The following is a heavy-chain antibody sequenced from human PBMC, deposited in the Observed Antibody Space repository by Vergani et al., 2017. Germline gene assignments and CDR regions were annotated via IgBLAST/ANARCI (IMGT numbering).Heavy chain of an antibody. CDR1: GFTVSSNY. V-gene: IGHV3-66*01. CDR3: ARDQNYYDSSGYYENYYYGMDV. Sequence: EVQLVESGGGLVQPGGSLRLSCAASGFTVSSNYMSWVRQAPGKGLEWVSVIYSGGSTYYADSVKGRFTISRENSKNTLYLQMNSLRAEDTAVYYCARDQNYYDSSGYYENYYYGMDVWGQGTTVTVSS. J-gene: IGHJ6*02. CDR2: IYSGGST. D-gene: IGHD3-22*01.